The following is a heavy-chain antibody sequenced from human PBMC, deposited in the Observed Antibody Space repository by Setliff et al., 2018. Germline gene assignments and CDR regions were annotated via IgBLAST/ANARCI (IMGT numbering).Heavy chain of an antibody. CDR3: ARLGXXRGSGGFCXFXXXXDX. J-gene: IGHJ6*02. CDR2: XYYSGST. D-gene: IGHD3-16*01. Sequence: PSETLSLTCTVSGGSISSSSYYWGWIRQXXXKGLEWIXXXYYSGSTYYTPSLESRVTISVDTSRNQFSLKLSSVTAAATAASYCARLGXXRGSGGFCXFXXXXDXWGXGTXVT. V-gene: IGHV4-39*01. CDR1: GGSISSSSYY.